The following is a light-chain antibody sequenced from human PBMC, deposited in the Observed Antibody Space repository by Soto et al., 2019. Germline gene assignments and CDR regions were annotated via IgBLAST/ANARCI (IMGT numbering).Light chain of an antibody. CDR2: GAS. CDR1: QSVSSN. J-gene: IGKJ1*01. CDR3: QQYNNWPRGT. Sequence: EIVMTQSPATLSMSPGERATLSCRASQSVSSNLAWYQQKPGQAPRLLIYGASTRATGIPARFSGSGSGTEFTLTISSLQFEDFAVYYCQQYNNWPRGTFGQGTKV. V-gene: IGKV3-15*01.